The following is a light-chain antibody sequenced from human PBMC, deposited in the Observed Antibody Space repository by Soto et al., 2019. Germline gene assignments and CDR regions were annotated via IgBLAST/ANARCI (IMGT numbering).Light chain of an antibody. J-gene: IGLJ1*01. Sequence: QSVLPQPASVSGSPGQSITISCTGTRSDIGAYHYVSWYQRHPGSAPKLLIYKFSNRPSGISNRFSGSKSGNTASLTSSGLQAEDEGQYYCSSQTITSTYVCGTGTKRTVL. CDR3: SSQTITSTYV. CDR1: RSDIGAYHY. CDR2: KFS. V-gene: IGLV2-14*01.